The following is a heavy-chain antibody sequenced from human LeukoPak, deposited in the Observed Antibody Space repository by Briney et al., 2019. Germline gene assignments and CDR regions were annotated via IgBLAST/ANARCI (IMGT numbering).Heavy chain of an antibody. CDR3: ARFLTLYSGSYGY. Sequence: PGGSLRLSCAASGFTFSSYAMSWVRQAPGKGLEWVANIKQDGSEKYYVDSVKGRFTISRDNAKNSLYLQMNSLRAEDTAVYYCARFLTLYSGSYGYWGQGTLVTVSS. CDR2: IKQDGSEK. CDR1: GFTFSSYA. J-gene: IGHJ4*02. V-gene: IGHV3-7*03. D-gene: IGHD1-26*01.